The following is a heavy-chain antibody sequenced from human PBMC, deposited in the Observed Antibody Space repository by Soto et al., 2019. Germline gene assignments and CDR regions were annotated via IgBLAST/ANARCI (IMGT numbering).Heavy chain of an antibody. CDR1: GFTVSSNY. CDR2: IYSGGST. V-gene: IGHV3-53*01. CDR3: AGRLCSGGNCYSGEGDY. Sequence: GGPLRLSCAAFGFTVSSNYMSWVRQAPGKGLEWVSLIYSGGSTDYADSVKGRFTISRDNSKNTLYLQMNSLRAEDTAVYYCAGRLCSGGNCYSGEGDYWGQGTLVTVSS. D-gene: IGHD2-15*01. J-gene: IGHJ4*02.